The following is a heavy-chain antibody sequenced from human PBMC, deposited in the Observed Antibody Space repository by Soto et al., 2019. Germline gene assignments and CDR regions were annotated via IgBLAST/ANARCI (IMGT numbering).Heavy chain of an antibody. D-gene: IGHD6-13*01. CDR1: GFTVSGYA. CDR3: AQYLVTFDX. CDR2: ISGSGGST. J-gene: IGHJ4*02. Sequence: GGSLRLSWSASGFTVSGYAMSWVRQAPGKGLELVSAISGSGGSTYYSDSVKGRFTISRDNYKNRLYLRLNSLRAEDTAVYYCAQYLVTFDXGGQGTIVTVSX. V-gene: IGHV3-23*01.